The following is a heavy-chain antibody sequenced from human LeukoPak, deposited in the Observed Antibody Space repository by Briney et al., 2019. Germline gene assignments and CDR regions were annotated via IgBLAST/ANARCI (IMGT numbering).Heavy chain of an antibody. Sequence: PGGSLRLSCAASGFTLSSYAMSWVRQAPGKGLEWVSAISDSGNTYHADSVKGRFTISRDSSKNTLFLKMSRLRPEDAAVYYCAKDLAYDSSGYLPNWFDPWGQGTLVTVSS. D-gene: IGHD3-22*01. J-gene: IGHJ5*02. CDR1: GFTLSSYA. CDR3: AKDLAYDSSGYLPNWFDP. V-gene: IGHV3-23*01. CDR2: ISDSGNT.